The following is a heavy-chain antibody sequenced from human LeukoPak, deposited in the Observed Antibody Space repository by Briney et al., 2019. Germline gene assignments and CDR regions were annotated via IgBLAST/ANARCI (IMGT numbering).Heavy chain of an antibody. Sequence: GGSLRLSCAASGFTFSSYSMNWVRQAPGKGLEWVSYISSSSSTIYYADSVKGRFTISRDNAKNSLYLQMNSLRAEDTALYYCAKDYYDSSGYNYFDYWGQGTLVTVSS. CDR2: ISSSSSTI. V-gene: IGHV3-48*01. CDR3: AKDYYDSSGYNYFDY. CDR1: GFTFSSYS. D-gene: IGHD3-22*01. J-gene: IGHJ4*02.